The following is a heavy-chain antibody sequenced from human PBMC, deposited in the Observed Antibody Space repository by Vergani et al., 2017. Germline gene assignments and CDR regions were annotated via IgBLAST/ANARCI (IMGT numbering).Heavy chain of an antibody. V-gene: IGHV4-59*01. CDR2: IYYSGST. J-gene: IGHJ5*02. CDR3: ARSRGYSYGYNWFDP. D-gene: IGHD5-18*01. CDR1: GGSISSYY. Sequence: QVQLQESGPGLVKPSETLSLNCTVSGGSISSYYWSWIRQPPGQGLEWIGYIYYSGSTNYNPSLKSRVTISVDTSKNQFSLKLSSVTAADTAVYYCARSRGYSYGYNWFDPWGQGTLVTVSS.